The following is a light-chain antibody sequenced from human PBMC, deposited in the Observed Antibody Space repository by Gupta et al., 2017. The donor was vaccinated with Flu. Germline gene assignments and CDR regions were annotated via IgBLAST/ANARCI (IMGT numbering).Light chain of an antibody. CDR3: QRYDSLWT. V-gene: IGKV1-5*03. J-gene: IGKJ1*01. Sequence: SHSNLSASVGDRVTSTWRDSQSISNWLAWYQQKPGKVPKLLIYKASRVESGVPSRFSGSGSGTEFTLTISSLQPDDVATYYCQRYDSLWTFGQGTRVEIK. CDR1: QSISNW. CDR2: KAS.